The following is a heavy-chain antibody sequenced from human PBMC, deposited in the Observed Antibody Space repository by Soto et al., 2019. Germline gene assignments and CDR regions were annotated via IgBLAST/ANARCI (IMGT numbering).Heavy chain of an antibody. J-gene: IGHJ4*02. D-gene: IGHD3-22*01. CDR3: ARQIYDSDTGPNFQYYFDS. V-gene: IGHV5-10-1*01. CDR1: GYSFAGYW. CDR2: IDPSNSQT. Sequence: GESLKISCKGSGYSFAGYWITWVRQKPGKGLEWMGRIDPSNSQTYYSPSFRGHVTISATRSITTVFLQWSSLRASDTAMYYCARQIYDSDTGPNFQYYFDSWGQGTPVTVSS.